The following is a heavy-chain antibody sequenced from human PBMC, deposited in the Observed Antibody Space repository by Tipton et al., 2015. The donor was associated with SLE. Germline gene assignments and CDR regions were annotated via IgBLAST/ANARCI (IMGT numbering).Heavy chain of an antibody. CDR1: GGSISSSSYY. V-gene: IGHV4-39*01. D-gene: IGHD3-3*01. CDR3: ARRRVTYYDFWSGKGNWFDP. Sequence: TLSLTCTVSGGSISSSSYYWGWIRQPPGKGLEWIGSIYYSGSTYYNPSLKSRVTISVDTSKNQFSLKLSSVTAADTAVYYCARRRVTYYDFWSGKGNWFDPWGQGTLVTVSS. CDR2: IYYSGST. J-gene: IGHJ5*02.